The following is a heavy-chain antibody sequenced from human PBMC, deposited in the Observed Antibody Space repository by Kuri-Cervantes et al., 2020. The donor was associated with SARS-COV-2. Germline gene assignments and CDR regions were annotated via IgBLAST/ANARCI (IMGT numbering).Heavy chain of an antibody. J-gene: IGHJ1*01. CDR3: ARDRHGENGYFHH. V-gene: IGHV3-30-3*01. D-gene: IGHD4-17*01. CDR1: GFTFSSYA. CDR2: ISYDGSNK. Sequence: GESLKISCAASGFTFSSYAMHWVRQAPGKGLEWVAVISYDGSNKYYADSVKGRFTISRDNSKNTLYLQMNSLRAEDTAVYYCARDRHGENGYFHHWGQGTLVTVSS.